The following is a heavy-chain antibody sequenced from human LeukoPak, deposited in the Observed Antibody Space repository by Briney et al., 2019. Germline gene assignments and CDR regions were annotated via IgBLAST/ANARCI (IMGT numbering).Heavy chain of an antibody. CDR3: ARPIVATNLDY. Sequence: GGSLRLSCAASGITFSSIWMSWVRQAPGQGLEWVANIKQDGSEKYYVDSVEGRFTISRDNAKNSLYLQMNSLRAEDTAVYYCARPIVATNLDYWGQGTLATVSS. V-gene: IGHV3-7*05. CDR1: GITFSSIW. J-gene: IGHJ4*02. CDR2: IKQDGSEK. D-gene: IGHD5-12*01.